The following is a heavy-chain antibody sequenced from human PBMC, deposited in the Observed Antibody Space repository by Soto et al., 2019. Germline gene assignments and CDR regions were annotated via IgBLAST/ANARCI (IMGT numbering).Heavy chain of an antibody. CDR3: AKGKSTGDIDWFDP. D-gene: IGHD3-10*01. V-gene: IGHV3-23*01. CDR1: GFALQNYA. J-gene: IGHJ5*02. Sequence: LRLSCTASGFALQNYAMAWVRQAPGKGLEWVSTLIGGHYGTAYSYSVKGRFTVSRDNSKNCLYLQMNSLGVEDTAMYFCAKGKSTGDIDWFDPWGQGSLVTVSS. CDR2: LIGGHYGT.